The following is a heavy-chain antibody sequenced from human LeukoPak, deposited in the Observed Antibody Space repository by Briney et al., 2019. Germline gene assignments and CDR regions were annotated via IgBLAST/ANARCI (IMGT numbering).Heavy chain of an antibody. D-gene: IGHD6-6*01. CDR3: AKKGSAGIAARGSDY. J-gene: IGHJ4*02. Sequence: SETLSLTCAVYGGSFSGYYWSWIRQPPGKGLEWIGEINHSGSTNYNPSLKSRVTISVDTSKNQFSLKLSSVTAADTAVYYCAKKGSAGIAARGSDYWGQGTLVTVSS. V-gene: IGHV4-34*01. CDR2: INHSGST. CDR1: GGSFSGYY.